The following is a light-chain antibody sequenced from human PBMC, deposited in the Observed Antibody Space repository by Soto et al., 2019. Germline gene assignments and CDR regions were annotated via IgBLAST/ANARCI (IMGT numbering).Light chain of an antibody. CDR1: QGVSSY. Sequence: EIVLTQPPATLSLSPGERATLSCRASQGVSSYLAWYQQKPGQAPRLLIYDASNRATGIPARFSGSGSGTDFTLTISSLEPEDFAVYYCQQRSNWPITFGQGTRLEI. CDR2: DAS. CDR3: QQRSNWPIT. J-gene: IGKJ5*01. V-gene: IGKV3-11*01.